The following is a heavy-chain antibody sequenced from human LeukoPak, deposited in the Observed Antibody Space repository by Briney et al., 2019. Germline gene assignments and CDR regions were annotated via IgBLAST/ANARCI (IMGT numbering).Heavy chain of an antibody. J-gene: IGHJ4*02. V-gene: IGHV3-30-3*01. CDR2: ISYDGSNK. D-gene: IGHD3-3*01. CDR3: ARDSGGYDFWSGYYRY. Sequence: GRSLRLSCAASGFTFSSYAMHWVRQAPGKGLEWVAVISYDGSNKYYADSVKGRFTISRDNSKDTLYLQMNSLRAEDTAVYYCARDSGGYDFWSGYYRYWGQGTLVTVSS. CDR1: GFTFSSYA.